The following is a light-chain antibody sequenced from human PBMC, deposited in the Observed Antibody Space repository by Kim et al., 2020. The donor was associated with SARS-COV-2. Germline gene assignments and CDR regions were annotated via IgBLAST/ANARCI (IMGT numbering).Light chain of an antibody. CDR3: SSYTSSSTVV. J-gene: IGLJ2*01. V-gene: IGLV2-14*03. Sequence: IPTYGTRPSTDVVYCTCVSSDPHHPGNAPRLMIYDVSKRPSGVSIRFSGSKSGNTASLTISGLQAEDEADYYCSSYTSSSTVVFGGVTQLTVL. CDR1: STDVVYCTC. CDR2: DVS.